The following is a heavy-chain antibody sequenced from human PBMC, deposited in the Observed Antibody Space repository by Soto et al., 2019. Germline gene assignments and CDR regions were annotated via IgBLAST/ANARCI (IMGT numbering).Heavy chain of an antibody. CDR2: IYHNGSP. V-gene: IGHV4-30-2*01. CDR3: ARVPDV. J-gene: IGHJ6*02. Sequence: QLQLQESGSGLAKPSQTLSLTCAVSGGSMSSGGYSWSWIRQPPGKGLEWIGYIYHNGSPYYNPSLKSRVTISVDRSKNQFSLKLSSVTAADTAVYYCARVPDVWGQGTTVTVSS. CDR1: GGSMSSGGYS.